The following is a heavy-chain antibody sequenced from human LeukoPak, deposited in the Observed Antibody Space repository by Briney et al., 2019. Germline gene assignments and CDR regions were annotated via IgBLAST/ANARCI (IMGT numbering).Heavy chain of an antibody. V-gene: IGHV3-53*01. D-gene: IGHD3-22*01. Sequence: GGSLRLSCAASGFTVSSNYMSWLRQAPGKGLEWVSVIYSGGSTYYADSVKGRFTISRDNSKNTLYLQMNSLRAEDTAVYYCASRYDSSGYYSADYWGQGTLVTVSS. CDR3: ASRYDSSGYYSADY. J-gene: IGHJ4*02. CDR2: IYSGGST. CDR1: GFTVSSNY.